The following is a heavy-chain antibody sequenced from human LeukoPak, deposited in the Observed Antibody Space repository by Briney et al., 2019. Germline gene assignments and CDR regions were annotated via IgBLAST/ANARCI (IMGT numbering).Heavy chain of an antibody. Sequence: ASVKVSCKASGYTFTSYGISWVRQAPGQGLEWMGWISAYNGNTNYAQKLQGRVTMTTDTSTSTAYMELRSLRSDDTAVYYCARVDYDILTGYPQIDYWGQGTLVTVSS. D-gene: IGHD3-9*01. J-gene: IGHJ4*02. CDR1: GYTFTSYG. CDR3: ARVDYDILTGYPQIDY. CDR2: ISAYNGNT. V-gene: IGHV1-18*01.